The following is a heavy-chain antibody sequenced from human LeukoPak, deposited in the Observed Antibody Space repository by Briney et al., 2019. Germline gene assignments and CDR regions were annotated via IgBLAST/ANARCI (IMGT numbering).Heavy chain of an antibody. J-gene: IGHJ3*01. CDR1: GYSISSGYY. CDR2: VHHSGNT. V-gene: IGHV4-38-2*01. D-gene: IGHD5-18*01. Sequence: PSETLSLTCAVSGYSISSGYYWGWVRQPPGKGLEWIGSVHHSGNTNYQTSLKSRVTISVDTSKNQFSLKLSSVTAVDTAVYYCARAPYADTGGYGELDYWGQGTMVTVSS. CDR3: ARAPYADTGGYGELDY.